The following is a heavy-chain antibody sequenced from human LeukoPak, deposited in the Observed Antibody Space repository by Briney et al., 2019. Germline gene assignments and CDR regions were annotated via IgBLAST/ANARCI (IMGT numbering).Heavy chain of an antibody. CDR1: GFTFSRYW. D-gene: IGHD3-22*01. V-gene: IGHV3-7*03. J-gene: IGHJ4*02. CDR2: IKQDGGEI. CDR3: ARDKGAYDTSGSLFVF. Sequence: GGSLRLSCAASGFTFSRYWMSWVRQVPRKGLEWVANIKQDGGEIYYVDSVKGRFTISRDNAKSSLYLQMNSLRAGDTAVYYCARDKGAYDTSGSLFVFGGQGTPVTVSS.